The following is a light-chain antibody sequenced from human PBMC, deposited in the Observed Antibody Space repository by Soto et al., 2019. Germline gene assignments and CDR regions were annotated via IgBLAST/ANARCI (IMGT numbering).Light chain of an antibody. CDR2: GAS. Sequence: EIVMTQSPATLSVSPGERATLSCRASQSVSSNLAWYQQKPGQAPRLLIYGASTRATGIPARFSGSGSGTEFTLTISSLQSEDFATYYCQQYNSYSYSGGYTFGQGTKLEIK. CDR3: QQYNSYSYSGGYT. CDR1: QSVSSN. J-gene: IGKJ2*01. V-gene: IGKV3-15*01.